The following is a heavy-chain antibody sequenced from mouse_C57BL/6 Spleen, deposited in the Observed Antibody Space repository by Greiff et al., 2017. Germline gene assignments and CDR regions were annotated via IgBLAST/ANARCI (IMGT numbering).Heavy chain of an antibody. CDR2: ISSGGSYT. Sequence: EVMLVESGGDLVKPGGSLKLSCAASGFTFSSYGMSWVRQTPDKRLEWVATISSGGSYTDYPDSVKGRFTISRDNAKNTLYLQMSSLKSEDTAMYYFARGSIPDYWGQVTTLTVSS. CDR1: GFTFSSYG. D-gene: IGHD2-10*02. CDR3: ARGSIPDY. V-gene: IGHV5-6*01. J-gene: IGHJ2*01.